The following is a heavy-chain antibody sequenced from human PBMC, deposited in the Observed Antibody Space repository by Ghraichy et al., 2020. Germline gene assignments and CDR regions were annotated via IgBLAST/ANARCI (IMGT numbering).Heavy chain of an antibody. CDR2: INHSGST. D-gene: IGHD1-7*01. J-gene: IGHJ4*02. V-gene: IGHV4-34*01. CDR1: GGSFSGYY. CDR3: AILPPSGITGTTAVYYFDY. Sequence: SETLSLTCAVYGGSFSGYYWSWIRQPPGKGLEWIGEINHSGSTNYNPSLKSRVTISVDTSKNQFSLKLSSVTAADTAVYYCAILPPSGITGTTAVYYFDYWGQGTLVTVSS.